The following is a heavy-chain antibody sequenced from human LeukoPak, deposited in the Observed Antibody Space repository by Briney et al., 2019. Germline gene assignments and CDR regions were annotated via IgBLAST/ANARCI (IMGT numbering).Heavy chain of an antibody. J-gene: IGHJ4*02. CDR1: GFTFSSYG. CDR3: AKGLAEAGTMVGDY. D-gene: IGHD6-19*01. V-gene: IGHV3-30*18. Sequence: GGSLRLSCAASGFTFSSYGMHWVRQAPGKGLEWVAVISYDGSNKYYADSVKGRFTISRDNSKNTLYLQMNSLRAEDTAVYYCAKGLAEAGTMVGDYWGQGTLVTVSS. CDR2: ISYDGSNK.